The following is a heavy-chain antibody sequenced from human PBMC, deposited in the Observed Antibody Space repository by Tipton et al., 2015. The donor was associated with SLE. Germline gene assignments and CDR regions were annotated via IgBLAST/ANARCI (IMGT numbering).Heavy chain of an antibody. Sequence: TQSLTCTVSGGSISSHYWSWIRQPPGKGLEWIGYIYYSGSTNYNPSLKSRVTISVDTSKNQFSLKLSSVTAADTAVYYCARDSLAARYAFDIWGQGTIVTVSS. CDR1: GGSISSHY. J-gene: IGHJ3*02. CDR3: ARDSLAARYAFDI. D-gene: IGHD6-6*01. CDR2: IYYSGST. V-gene: IGHV4-59*11.